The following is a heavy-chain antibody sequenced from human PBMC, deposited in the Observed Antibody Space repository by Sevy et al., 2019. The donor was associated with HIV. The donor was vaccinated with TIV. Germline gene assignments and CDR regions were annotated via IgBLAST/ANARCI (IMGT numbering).Heavy chain of an antibody. CDR3: ARVRRGYSYGRYGMDV. J-gene: IGHJ6*02. D-gene: IGHD5-18*01. CDR2: ISSSGSTI. V-gene: IGHV3-11*01. Sequence: GGSLRLSCAASGFTFSDYYMSWIRQAPGKGVEWVSYISSSGSTIYYADSVKGRFTISRDNAKNSLYLQMNSLRAEDTAVYYCARVRRGYSYGRYGMDVWGQGTTVTVSS. CDR1: GFTFSDYY.